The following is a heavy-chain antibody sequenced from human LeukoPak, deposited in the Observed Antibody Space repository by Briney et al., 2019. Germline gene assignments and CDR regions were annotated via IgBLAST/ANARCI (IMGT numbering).Heavy chain of an antibody. CDR1: GYSISSGYY. J-gene: IGHJ3*02. Sequence: PSETLSLTCAVSGYSISSGYYWGWIRQPPGKGLEWIGSIYHSGSTYYNPSLKSRVTISVDTSKNQFSLKLSSVTAADTAVYYCARAGLGVFDIWGQGTMVTVSS. CDR2: IYHSGST. D-gene: IGHD2-8*01. CDR3: ARAGLGVFDI. V-gene: IGHV4-38-2*01.